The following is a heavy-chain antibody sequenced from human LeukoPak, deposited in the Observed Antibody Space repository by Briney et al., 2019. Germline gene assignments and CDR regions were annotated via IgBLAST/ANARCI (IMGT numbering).Heavy chain of an antibody. Sequence: ASVKVSCKASGYTFTGYYMHWVRQAPGQGLEWMGWINPNSGGTNYARKFQGRVTMTRDTSISTAYMELSRLRSDDTAVYYCARRVYYYDSSGYPRWYFDLWGRGTLVTVSS. V-gene: IGHV1-2*02. CDR3: ARRVYYYDSSGYPRWYFDL. J-gene: IGHJ2*01. D-gene: IGHD3-22*01. CDR2: INPNSGGT. CDR1: GYTFTGYY.